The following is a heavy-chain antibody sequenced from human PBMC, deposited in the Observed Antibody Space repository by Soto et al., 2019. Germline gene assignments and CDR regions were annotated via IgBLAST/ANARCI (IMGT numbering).Heavy chain of an antibody. D-gene: IGHD6-19*01. CDR2: ISGSGGST. CDR3: AKDRKSGSGWYWDY. CDR1: GFTFSSFA. J-gene: IGHJ4*02. Sequence: EVQLLESGGGLVQPGGSLRLSCAASGFTFSSFAMSWVRQAPGKGLEWVSGISGSGGSTYYAVSVEGRFTISRDNSKNTLYLQMNSLRGEDTAVYYCAKDRKSGSGWYWDYWGQGTLVTVSS. V-gene: IGHV3-23*01.